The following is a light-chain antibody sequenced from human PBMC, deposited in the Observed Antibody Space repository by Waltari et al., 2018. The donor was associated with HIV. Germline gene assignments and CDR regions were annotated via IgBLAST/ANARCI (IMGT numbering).Light chain of an antibody. CDR1: QSVGSNY. J-gene: IGKJ3*01. CDR3: QQYGSSPLVT. CDR2: DAS. V-gene: IGKV3-20*01. Sequence: EIVLTQSPGTLSLSPGERVILSCRASQSVGSNYLAWYQQRPGQAPRLLIYDASTRATGIPDRFSGSGSGTDFTLTISRLEPEDFAVYYCQQYGSSPLVTFGPGTKVDIK.